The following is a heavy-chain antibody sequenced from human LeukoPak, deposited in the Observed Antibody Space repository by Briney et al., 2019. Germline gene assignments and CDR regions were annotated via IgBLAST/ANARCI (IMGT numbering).Heavy chain of an antibody. CDR2: ITSTSDYI. V-gene: IGHV3-21*01. J-gene: IGHJ3*02. CDR1: GFSFRIFS. Sequence: GASLRLSCEASGFSFRIFSMNWVRRAPGKGLEWLSSITSTSDYIYYADSARGRFTVSRDNARNTLFLEMSSLRAEDTAIYYCARPGATGDTFDMWGQGTWVTVSS. CDR3: ARPGATGDTFDM. D-gene: IGHD1-26*01.